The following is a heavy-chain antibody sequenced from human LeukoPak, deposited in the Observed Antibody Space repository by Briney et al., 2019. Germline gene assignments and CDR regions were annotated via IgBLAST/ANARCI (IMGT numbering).Heavy chain of an antibody. J-gene: IGHJ4*02. Sequence: GASVKVSCKASGYTFSNYGFSWVRQAPGQGLEWMGWISAYNGNTNYAQKLQGRVTMTRDTSTSTVYMELSSLRSDDTAVYYCARTAARRFDYWGQGALVTVSS. CDR3: ARTAARRFDY. CDR1: GYTFSNYG. CDR2: ISAYNGNT. V-gene: IGHV1-18*01. D-gene: IGHD6-6*01.